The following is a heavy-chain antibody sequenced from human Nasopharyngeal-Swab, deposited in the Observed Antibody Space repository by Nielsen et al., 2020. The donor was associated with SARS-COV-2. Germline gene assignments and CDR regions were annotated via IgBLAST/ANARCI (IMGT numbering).Heavy chain of an antibody. D-gene: IGHD6-13*01. Sequence: ETLSLTCAASRFTFNNYWMHWVRQAPGKGLEWVSRISSDGSITNYADSVKGRFTISRDNAKNTLYLQMNSLRAEDTAVYYCARVWSSSWYYFDHWGQGTLVTVSS. CDR3: ARVWSSSWYYFDH. V-gene: IGHV3-74*01. CDR1: RFTFNNYW. CDR2: ISSDGSIT. J-gene: IGHJ4*02.